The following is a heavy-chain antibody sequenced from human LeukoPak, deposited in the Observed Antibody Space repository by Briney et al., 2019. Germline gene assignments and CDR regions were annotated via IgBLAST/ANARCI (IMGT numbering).Heavy chain of an antibody. V-gene: IGHV4-38-2*02. CDR3: ARQTITVTTGEYAFDI. Sequence: SETLSLTCTVSGYSISSGFYWGWIRQPPGKGLEWIGSIYHSGNIYYNPSLKSRVTMSVDRFKNQFSLKLNSVTAADTAVYYCARQTITVTTGEYAFDIWGQGTTVTFSS. J-gene: IGHJ3*02. D-gene: IGHD4-17*01. CDR1: GYSISSGFY. CDR2: IYHSGNI.